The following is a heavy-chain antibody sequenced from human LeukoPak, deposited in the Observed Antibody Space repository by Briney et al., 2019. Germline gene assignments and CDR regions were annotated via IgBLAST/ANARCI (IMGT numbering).Heavy chain of an antibody. D-gene: IGHD1-26*01. CDR2: IYYSGAT. V-gene: IGHV4-59*08. CDR1: GGSISNYY. J-gene: IGHJ4*02. Sequence: KPSETPSLTCTVSGGSISNYYWTWIRQPPGKGLEWIGYIYYSGATYYNPSLKSRVTISVDTSKNPFSLKLTSVTAADTAVYYCARLSGSPHPPFDYWGQGTLVTVSS. CDR3: ARLSGSPHPPFDY.